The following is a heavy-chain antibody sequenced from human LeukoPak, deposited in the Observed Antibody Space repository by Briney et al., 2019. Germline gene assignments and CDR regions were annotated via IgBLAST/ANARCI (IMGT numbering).Heavy chain of an antibody. CDR3: ANPRSALNAFDI. Sequence: ASVKVSCKASGYTFTSYGISWVRQAPGQGLEWMGWISAYNGSTNYAQKPQGRVTMTTDTSTSTAYMELRSLRSDDTAVYYCANPRSALNAFDIWGQGTMVTVSS. J-gene: IGHJ3*02. CDR1: GYTFTSYG. V-gene: IGHV1-18*01. CDR2: ISAYNGST.